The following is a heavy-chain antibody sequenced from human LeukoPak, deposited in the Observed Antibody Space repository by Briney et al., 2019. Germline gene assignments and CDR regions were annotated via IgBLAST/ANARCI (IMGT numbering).Heavy chain of an antibody. V-gene: IGHV1-24*01. J-gene: IGHJ4*02. D-gene: IGHD6-13*01. CDR2: FDPEDGET. CDR1: GYTLTELS. Sequence: ASVKVSCKVSGYTLTELSMHWVRQAPGKGLEWMGGFDPEDGETIYAQKFQGRVTMTEDTSTDTAYMELSSLRSEDTAVYYCATDSSLYSSSWTDLDYWGQGTLDTVSS. CDR3: ATDSSLYSSSWTDLDY.